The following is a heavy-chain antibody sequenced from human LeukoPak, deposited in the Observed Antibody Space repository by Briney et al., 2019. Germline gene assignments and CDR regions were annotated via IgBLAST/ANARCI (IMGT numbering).Heavy chain of an antibody. Sequence: GGSLRLSCEGSGFTFSNYWMGWVRQAPGKGLQWVANIKTDGSEKYYVDSVKGRFTNSRDNAKNSLYLQMNSLRAEDTAVYYCARGMSGYYGMDVWGQGTTVTVS. J-gene: IGHJ6*02. CDR3: ARGMSGYYGMDV. CDR1: GFTFSNYW. CDR2: IKTDGSEK. V-gene: IGHV3-7*04.